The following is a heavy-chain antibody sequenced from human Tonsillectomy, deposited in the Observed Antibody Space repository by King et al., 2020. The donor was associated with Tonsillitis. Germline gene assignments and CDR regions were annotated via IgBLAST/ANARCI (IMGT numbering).Heavy chain of an antibody. CDR3: ARGPPHVVFSVVIPRGDAFDI. D-gene: IGHD3-3*01. CDR2: INPNSGGT. V-gene: IGHV1-2*04. Sequence: VQLVQSGAEVKKPGASVKVSCKASGYTFTGYYMHWVRQAPGQGLEWMGWINPNSGGTNYAQKFQGWVTMTRDTSISTAYLEMNRLRSDDTAVYYCARGPPHVVFSVVIPRGDAFDIWGQGTMVTVSS. J-gene: IGHJ3*02. CDR1: GYTFTGYY.